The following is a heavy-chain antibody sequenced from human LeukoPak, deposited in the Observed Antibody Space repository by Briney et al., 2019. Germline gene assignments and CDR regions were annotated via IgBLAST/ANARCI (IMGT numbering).Heavy chain of an antibody. J-gene: IGHJ4*02. CDR1: GYTVNSYG. V-gene: IGHV1-18*01. CDR2: ISAYKGNT. D-gene: IGHD1-26*01. Sequence: ASVKVSCKASGYTVNSYGFSWVRQAPGQGLEWLGWISAYKGNTNYAQNLQGRVTMTTDTSTSTAYMELRSLRSDDTAVYYCARDPTGLVGPTDYWGQGTLVTVSS. CDR3: ARDPTGLVGPTDY.